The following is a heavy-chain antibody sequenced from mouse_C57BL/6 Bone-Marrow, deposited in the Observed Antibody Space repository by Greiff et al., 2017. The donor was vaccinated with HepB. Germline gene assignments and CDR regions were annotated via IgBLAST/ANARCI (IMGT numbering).Heavy chain of an antibody. CDR1: GYTFTNYW. D-gene: IGHD1-1*01. CDR2: IYPGGGYT. J-gene: IGHJ2*01. V-gene: IGHV1-63*01. Sequence: QVQLKQSGAELVRPGTSVKMSCKASGYTFTNYWIGWAKQRPGHGLEWIGDIYPGGGYTNYNEKFKGKATLTADKSSSTAYMQFSSLTSEDSAIYACARWSTTVLSPDYFYYWGQGTTLTVSS. CDR3: ARWSTTVLSPDYFYY.